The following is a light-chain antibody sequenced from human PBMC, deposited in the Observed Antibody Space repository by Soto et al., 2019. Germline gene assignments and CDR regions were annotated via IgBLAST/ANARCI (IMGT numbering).Light chain of an antibody. CDR1: SRDVGAYNY. Sequence: TISCTGTSRDVGAYNYVSWYQQQPGKAPKLMISAVSNRPSGVSNRFSGSKSGNTASLIISGLQAEDEADYYCCSFTSITTYVFGTGTKVTV. V-gene: IGLV2-14*01. CDR3: CSFTSITTYV. J-gene: IGLJ1*01. CDR2: AVS.